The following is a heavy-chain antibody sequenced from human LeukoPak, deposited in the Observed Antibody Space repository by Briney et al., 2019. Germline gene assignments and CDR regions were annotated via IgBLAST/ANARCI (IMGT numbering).Heavy chain of an antibody. D-gene: IGHD4-23*01. CDR1: GYTFTGYY. CDR2: INPNSGGT. V-gene: IGHV1-2*02. J-gene: IGHJ4*02. Sequence: ASVKVSCKASGYTFTGYYMHWVRQAPGQGLEWMGWINPNSGGTNYAQKFQGRVTMTKDTSISTAYMELSRLRSDDTAVYYCASTFTVVTPHVDYWGQGTLVTVSS. CDR3: ASTFTVVTPHVDY.